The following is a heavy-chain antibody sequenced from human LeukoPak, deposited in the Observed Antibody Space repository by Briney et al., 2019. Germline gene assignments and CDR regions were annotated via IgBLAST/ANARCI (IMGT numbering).Heavy chain of an antibody. CDR1: GYTFTSYA. J-gene: IGHJ4*02. CDR2: INAGNGNT. D-gene: IGHD3-22*01. Sequence: GASVTVSCTASGYTFTSYAMHWVRQAPGQRLEWMGWINAGNGNTKYSQKFQGRVTITRDTSASTAYMELRSLRSDDTAVYYCARENYYDGSGSPSASAPVDHWGQGTLVTVSS. CDR3: ARENYYDGSGSPSASAPVDH. V-gene: IGHV1-3*01.